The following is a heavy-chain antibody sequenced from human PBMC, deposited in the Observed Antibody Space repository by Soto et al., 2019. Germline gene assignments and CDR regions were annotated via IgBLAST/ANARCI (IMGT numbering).Heavy chain of an antibody. V-gene: IGHV1-69*13. D-gene: IGHD2-15*01. Sequence: ASVKVSCKASGGTFSSYAISWVRQAPGQGLEWMGGIIPIFGTANYAQKFQGRVTITADESTSTAYMELSSLRSEDTAVYYCASHGPVVVVAATYPLYYYYYGMDVWGQGTTVTVSS. J-gene: IGHJ6*02. CDR1: GGTFSSYA. CDR3: ASHGPVVVVAATYPLYYYYYGMDV. CDR2: IIPIFGTA.